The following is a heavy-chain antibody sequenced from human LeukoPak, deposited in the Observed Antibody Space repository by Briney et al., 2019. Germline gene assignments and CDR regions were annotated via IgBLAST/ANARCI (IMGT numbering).Heavy chain of an antibody. D-gene: IGHD1-26*01. CDR1: GFTFSNFA. CDR2: LSSRQLHT. Sequence: GGSLRLSRAASGFTFSNFAMTWVRHAPGKGREWVSSLSSRQLHTYYSDSVKGGLTISRDNSKNTLYLQMNGLRADDTAIYYCTREFMWDTVGAFDSWGQGRLVTVS. J-gene: IGHJ5*01. V-gene: IGHV3-23*01. CDR3: TREFMWDTVGAFDS.